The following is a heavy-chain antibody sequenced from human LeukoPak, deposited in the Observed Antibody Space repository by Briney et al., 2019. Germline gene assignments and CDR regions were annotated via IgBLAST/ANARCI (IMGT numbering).Heavy chain of an antibody. J-gene: IGHJ4*02. V-gene: IGHV3-7*01. CDR3: ARDRPRSNYYDSSGYYWALDY. CDR1: GFTFSSYW. D-gene: IGHD3-22*01. CDR2: IKQDGSEK. Sequence: GGSLRLSCAVSGFTFSSYWMSWVRQAPGKGLEWVANIKQDGSEKYYVDSVKGRFTISRDNAKNSLYLQMNSLRAEDTAVYYCARDRPRSNYYDSSGYYWALDYWGQGTLVTVSS.